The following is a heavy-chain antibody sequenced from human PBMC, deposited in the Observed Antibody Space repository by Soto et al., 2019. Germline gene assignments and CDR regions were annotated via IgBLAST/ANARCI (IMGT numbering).Heavy chain of an antibody. CDR3: ARDATNIAAAGNVDY. Sequence: GGSLRLSCAASGFTFSSYWMHWVRQAPGKGLVWVSRINSDGSSTSYADSVKGRFTISRDNAKNTLYLQMNSLRAEDTAVYYCARDATNIAAAGNVDYWGQGTLITVAS. D-gene: IGHD6-13*01. J-gene: IGHJ4*02. V-gene: IGHV3-74*01. CDR1: GFTFSSYW. CDR2: INSDGSST.